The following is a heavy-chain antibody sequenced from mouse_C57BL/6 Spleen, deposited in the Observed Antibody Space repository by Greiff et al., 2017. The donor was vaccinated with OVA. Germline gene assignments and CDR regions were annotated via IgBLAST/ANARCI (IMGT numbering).Heavy chain of an antibody. Sequence: EVKLVESGGGLVKPGGSLKLSCAASGFTFSDYGMHWVRQAPEKGLEWVAYISSGSSTNYYADTVKGRFTISRDNAKNTLCLQMTSLRSEDTAMYYCATSYYGYDGPYFDYWGQGTTLTVSS. CDR1: GFTFSDYG. J-gene: IGHJ2*01. D-gene: IGHD2-9*01. CDR3: ATSYYGYDGPYFDY. CDR2: ISSGSSTN. V-gene: IGHV5-17*01.